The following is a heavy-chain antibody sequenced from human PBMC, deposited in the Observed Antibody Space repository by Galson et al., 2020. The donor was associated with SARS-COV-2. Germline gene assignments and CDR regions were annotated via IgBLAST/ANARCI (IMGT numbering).Heavy chain of an antibody. V-gene: IGHV1-3*01. D-gene: IGHD3-3*01. CDR2: INAGNSNT. Sequence: ASVKVSCNTSGYTFTSYAMHWVRQAPGQRLEWMGWINAGNSNTKYSQNFQGRVTITRDTSASTAFMELSSLRSEDTAVYYCAREFWSAYYSGSRGLHYWGQGTLVTVSS. J-gene: IGHJ4*02. CDR3: AREFWSAYYSGSRGLHY. CDR1: GYTFTSYA.